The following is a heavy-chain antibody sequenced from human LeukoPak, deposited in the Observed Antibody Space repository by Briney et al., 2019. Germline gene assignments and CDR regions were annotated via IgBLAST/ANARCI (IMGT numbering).Heavy chain of an antibody. V-gene: IGHV3-53*01. CDR2: IYSGGST. J-gene: IGHJ4*02. D-gene: IGHD2-21*01. Sequence: PGGSLRLSCAASGFTVSSNYMSWVRQAPGKGLEWVSVIYSGGSTYYADSVXGRFTISRDNSKNTLYLQMNSLRAEDTAVYYCARALYSLGPFDYWGQGTLVTVSS. CDR1: GFTVSSNY. CDR3: ARALYSLGPFDY.